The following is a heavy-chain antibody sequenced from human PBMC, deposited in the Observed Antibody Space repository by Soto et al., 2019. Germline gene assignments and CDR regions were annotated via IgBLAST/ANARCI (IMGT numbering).Heavy chain of an antibody. CDR1: GFTFRSFG. V-gene: IGHV3-30*18. Sequence: QVQLVESGGGVIQPGTSLSLSCGSSGFTFRSFGMYWVRQAPGKGLEWVAVVSYDGNHKYYSDSVKGRFTVSRDNAKNVMCPKIGRLGGEVEGVYYWAKGVGQGLVQNYGMDVWAQGTTVGVCS. D-gene: IGHD3-10*01. CDR3: AKGVGQGLVQNYGMDV. CDR2: VSYDGNHK. J-gene: IGHJ6*01.